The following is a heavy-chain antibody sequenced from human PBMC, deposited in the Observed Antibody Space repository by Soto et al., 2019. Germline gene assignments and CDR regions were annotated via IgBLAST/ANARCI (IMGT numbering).Heavy chain of an antibody. CDR3: AKEGTSGLYYFDY. V-gene: IGHV4-31*03. CDR1: GGSISSGGYY. CDR2: IYYSGST. D-gene: IGHD6-19*01. Sequence: SETLSLTCTVSGGSISSGGYYWSWIRKHPGKGLEWIGYIYYSGSTYYNPSLKSRVTISRDNSRNTLYLQMNSLRAGDSAKYYCAKEGTSGLYYFDYWGPGTLLTVSS. J-gene: IGHJ4*02.